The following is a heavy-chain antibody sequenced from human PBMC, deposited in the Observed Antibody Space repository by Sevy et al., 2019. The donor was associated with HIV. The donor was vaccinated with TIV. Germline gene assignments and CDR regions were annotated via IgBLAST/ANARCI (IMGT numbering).Heavy chain of an antibody. V-gene: IGHV3-23*01. D-gene: IGHD3-10*01. CDR1: GFTFSIYA. Sequence: GGSLRLSCAASGFTFSIYAMTWVRQAPGKGLEWVSVISISGADTYYADSVKGRFTISRDNSKNTLYLQMNSLRAEDTAVYYCAKDWNYYGSGSYYGPGYYYGMDVWGQGTTVTVSS. CDR3: AKDWNYYGSGSYYGPGYYYGMDV. CDR2: ISISGADT. J-gene: IGHJ6*02.